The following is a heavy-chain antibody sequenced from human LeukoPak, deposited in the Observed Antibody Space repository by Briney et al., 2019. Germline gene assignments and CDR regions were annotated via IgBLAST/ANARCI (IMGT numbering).Heavy chain of an antibody. Sequence: GGSLTLSCAASGFTFSSYAMSRVRQAPGKGLEWVSAISGSGGSTNYADSVKGRFTISRDNSKNPLYLQMNSLSAEDTAVYYCAKDKFPSYDSSGYPDAFDIWGQGTMVTVSS. J-gene: IGHJ3*02. CDR1: GFTFSSYA. CDR2: ISGSGGST. CDR3: AKDKFPSYDSSGYPDAFDI. V-gene: IGHV3-23*01. D-gene: IGHD3-22*01.